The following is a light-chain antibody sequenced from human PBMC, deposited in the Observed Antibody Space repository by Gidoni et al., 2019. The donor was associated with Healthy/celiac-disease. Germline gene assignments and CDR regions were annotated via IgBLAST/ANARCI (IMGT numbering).Light chain of an antibody. CDR1: QSVSSN. Sequence: ERVMTQSPATLSVSPVDRATLSCRASQSVSSNLAWYQQKPGQAPRLLIYGASTRATGIPARFSGSGSGTEFTLTISSLQSEDFAVYYCQQYNNWPYTFGQGTKLEIK. V-gene: IGKV3-15*01. CDR3: QQYNNWPYT. CDR2: GAS. J-gene: IGKJ2*01.